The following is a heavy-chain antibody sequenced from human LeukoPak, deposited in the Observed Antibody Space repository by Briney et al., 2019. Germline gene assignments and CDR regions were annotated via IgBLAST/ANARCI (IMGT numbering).Heavy chain of an antibody. J-gene: IGHJ4*02. Sequence: SETLSLTCTVSGGSISNDKWWSWISQAPGKGLEWIAEIHHSGRTNYNPSLKSRVTISVDKSKNQFSLNLSSVTAADTAVYYCASNGYYSQDYWGQGTPVTVSS. CDR1: GGSISNDKW. V-gene: IGHV4-4*02. D-gene: IGHD3-3*01. CDR3: ASNGYYSQDY. CDR2: IHHSGRT.